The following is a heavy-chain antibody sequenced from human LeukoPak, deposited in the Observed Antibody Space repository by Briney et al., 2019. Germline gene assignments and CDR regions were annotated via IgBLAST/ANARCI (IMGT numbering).Heavy chain of an antibody. D-gene: IGHD6-25*01. J-gene: IGHJ4*02. CDR2: IYSGGGA. V-gene: IGHV3-66*02. Sequence: GGSLRLSCAASGFTVSTNYMGWVRQAPGKGVDWGSVIYSGGGAYYADSVKDRFTIFRDTSKNTLYLQMNSLRPEDTSVYYCARGSSLAAAARGFDYWGQGTLVTVSS. CDR3: ARGSSLAAAARGFDY. CDR1: GFTVSTNY.